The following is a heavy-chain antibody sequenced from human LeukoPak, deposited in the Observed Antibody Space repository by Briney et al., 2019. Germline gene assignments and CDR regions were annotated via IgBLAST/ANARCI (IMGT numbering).Heavy chain of an antibody. D-gene: IGHD3-22*01. V-gene: IGHV4-59*01. CDR1: GGSISSYY. J-gene: IGHJ3*02. CDR2: TYYSGST. Sequence: SETLSLTCTVSGGSISSYYWSWIRQPPGKGLEWIGYTYYSGSTSYNPSLKSRVTISVDTSKKQFSLKLSSVTAADTAVYYCARVSNSGYNSRGAFDIWGQGTMVTVSS. CDR3: ARVSNSGYNSRGAFDI.